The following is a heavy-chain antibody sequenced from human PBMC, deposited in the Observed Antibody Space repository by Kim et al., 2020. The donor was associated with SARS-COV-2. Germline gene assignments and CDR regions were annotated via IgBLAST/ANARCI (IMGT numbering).Heavy chain of an antibody. CDR1: GFTFSDHY. Sequence: GGSLRLSSAASGFTFSDHYMTWIRQAPGKGLEWVSYISSSGDTIFYADSVKGRFTFSRDNARNSLYLQMNSLRAEDTALYYCAREGVRWGLDAFDIWG. J-gene: IGHJ3*02. V-gene: IGHV3-11*01. D-gene: IGHD2-21*02. CDR3: AREGVRWGLDAFDI. CDR2: ISSSGDTI.